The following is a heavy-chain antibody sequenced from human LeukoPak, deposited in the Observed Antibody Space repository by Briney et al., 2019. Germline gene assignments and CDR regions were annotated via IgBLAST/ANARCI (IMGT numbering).Heavy chain of an antibody. CDR2: ISYDGSNK. J-gene: IGHJ4*02. Sequence: GGSLRLSCAASGFTFSSYAMHWVRQAPGKGLEWVAVISYDGSNKYYADSVKGRFTISRDNSKNTLYLQMNSLRAEDTAVYYCARDPCSGGSCYRNFDYWGQGTLVTVSS. CDR3: ARDPCSGGSCYRNFDY. V-gene: IGHV3-30-3*01. CDR1: GFTFSSYA. D-gene: IGHD2-15*01.